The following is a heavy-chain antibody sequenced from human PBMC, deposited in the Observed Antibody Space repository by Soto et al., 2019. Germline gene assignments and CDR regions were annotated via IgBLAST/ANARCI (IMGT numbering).Heavy chain of an antibody. J-gene: IGHJ4*02. V-gene: IGHV3-23*01. CDR1: GFTYNNYA. CDR3: AKGSVVVAAKFDS. Sequence: EVQLLESGGALVQPWVSLSLSCAASGFTYNNYAMGWVRQAPGKGLEWVSAISSSGYSAYYADSVKGRFTISRDNSRNTMFLQMNKLSAEDTAVYYCAKGSVVVAAKFDSWGQGTQVTVSS. D-gene: IGHD2-21*02. CDR2: ISSSGYSA.